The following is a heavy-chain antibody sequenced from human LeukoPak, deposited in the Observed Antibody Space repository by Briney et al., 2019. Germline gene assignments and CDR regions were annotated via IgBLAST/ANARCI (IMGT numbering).Heavy chain of an antibody. CDR1: GFTFSSYG. Sequence: GGSLRLSCAASGFTFSSYGMSWVRQAPGKGLEWVANIKQDGSEKYYVDSVKGRFTISRDNAKNSLYLQMNSLRAEDTAVYYCAELGITMIGGVWGKGATVTISS. CDR3: AELGITMIGGV. V-gene: IGHV3-7*01. D-gene: IGHD3-10*02. CDR2: IKQDGSEK. J-gene: IGHJ6*04.